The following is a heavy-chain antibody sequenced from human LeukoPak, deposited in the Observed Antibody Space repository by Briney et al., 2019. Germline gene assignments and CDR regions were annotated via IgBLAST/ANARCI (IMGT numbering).Heavy chain of an antibody. Sequence: GGSLRLSCAASGFTFSSYSMNWVRQAPGKGLEWVSSISSSSSYIYYADSVKGRFTISRDNAKNSLYLQMNSLRVEDSGIYYCARDLSAAYDLWGQGVVVTVSS. CDR1: GFTFSSYS. J-gene: IGHJ5*02. D-gene: IGHD2-21*01. V-gene: IGHV3-21*01. CDR3: ARDLSAAYDL. CDR2: ISSSSSYI.